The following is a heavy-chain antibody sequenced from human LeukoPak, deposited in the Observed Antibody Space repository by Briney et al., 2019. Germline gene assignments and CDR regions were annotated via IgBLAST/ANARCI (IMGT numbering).Heavy chain of an antibody. J-gene: IGHJ4*02. CDR1: GYTFTGYY. Sequence: ASVKVSRKTSGYTFTGYYIHWVRQAPGQGLEWMGWINPISGGTNYAQKFQDRVTMTRATSISTAYMELGRLRSDDTAIYYCARDREHYFDYWGQGTLVTVSS. V-gene: IGHV1-2*02. D-gene: IGHD1-26*01. CDR3: ARDREHYFDY. CDR2: INPISGGT.